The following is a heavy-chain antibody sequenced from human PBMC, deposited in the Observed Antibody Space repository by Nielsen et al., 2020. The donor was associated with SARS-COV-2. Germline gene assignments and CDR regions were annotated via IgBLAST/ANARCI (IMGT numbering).Heavy chain of an antibody. CDR2: ISYDGSNK. D-gene: IGHD1-26*01. J-gene: IGHJ4*02. CDR3: AKDGRGGFDY. CDR1: GFTFSSYG. V-gene: IGHV3-30*18. Sequence: GGSLRLSCAASGFTFSSYGMHWVRQAPGKGLEWVAVISYDGSNKYYADSVKGRFTISRDNSKNTLYLQMNSLRAEDTAVYYCAKDGRGGFDYWGQGTLVTVSS.